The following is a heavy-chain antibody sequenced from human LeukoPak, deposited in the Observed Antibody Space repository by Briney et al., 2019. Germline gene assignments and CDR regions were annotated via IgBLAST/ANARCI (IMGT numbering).Heavy chain of an antibody. Sequence: SQTLSLTCTVSGGSISSGSYYWSWIRQPAGKGLEWIGRIYTSGSTNYNPSLKSRVTISVDTSKNQFSLKLSSVTAADTAVYYCASSKRGYSGCAGYFDYWGQGTLVTVSS. CDR1: GGSISSGSYY. CDR3: ASSKRGYSGCAGYFDY. J-gene: IGHJ4*02. D-gene: IGHD5-12*01. CDR2: IYTSGST. V-gene: IGHV4-61*02.